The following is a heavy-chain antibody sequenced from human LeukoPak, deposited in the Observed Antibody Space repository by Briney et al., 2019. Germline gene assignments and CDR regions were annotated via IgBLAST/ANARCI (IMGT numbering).Heavy chain of an antibody. V-gene: IGHV1-18*01. Sequence: GASVKVSCKASGYTFTSYGISWVRQAPGQGLEWMGWISAYNGNTNYAQKLQGRVTMTTDTSTSTAYMELRSLRSDDTAVYYCARVGHDFPSYYYMDVWGKGTTVTVSS. J-gene: IGHJ6*03. D-gene: IGHD3-3*01. CDR3: ARVGHDFPSYYYMDV. CDR1: GYTFTSYG. CDR2: ISAYNGNT.